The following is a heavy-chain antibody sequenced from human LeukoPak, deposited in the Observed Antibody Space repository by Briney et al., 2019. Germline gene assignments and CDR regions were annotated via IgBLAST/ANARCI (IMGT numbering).Heavy chain of an antibody. Sequence: ASVKVSCKASGYTFTSYGISWVRQAPGQGLEWMGWINPNSGGTNYAQKFQGRVTMTRDTSISTAYMELSRLRSDDTAVYYCARVFFPIGYGSGNGYWFDPWGQGTLVTVSS. CDR1: GYTFTSYG. J-gene: IGHJ5*02. V-gene: IGHV1-2*02. CDR2: INPNSGGT. CDR3: ARVFFPIGYGSGNGYWFDP. D-gene: IGHD3-10*01.